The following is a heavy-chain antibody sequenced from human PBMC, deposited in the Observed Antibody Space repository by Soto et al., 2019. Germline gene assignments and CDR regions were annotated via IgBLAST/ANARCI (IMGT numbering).Heavy chain of an antibody. V-gene: IGHV1-69*12. CDR3: ARDKDRLPLGGNYYYILDV. CDR2: IMPVFPTP. Sequence: QVQLVQSGAEVKKPGSSVKVSCKASGGTFSTSAISWVRQAPGQGLEWVGGIMPVFPTPDYAQNFQGRVIIIADESTTTAFLELTSLRADDTAVYYCARDKDRLPLGGNYYYILDVWGQGTAITVSS. CDR1: GGTFSTSA. D-gene: IGHD3-16*02. J-gene: IGHJ6*02.